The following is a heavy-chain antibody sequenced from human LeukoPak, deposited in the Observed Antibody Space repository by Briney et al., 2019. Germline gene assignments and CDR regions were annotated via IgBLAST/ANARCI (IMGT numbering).Heavy chain of an antibody. CDR3: ATPSSGGIQIAARPRRNYYYYMDV. Sequence: GGSLRLSCAASGFTFSSYWMHWVRQAPGKGLVWVSRINSDGSSTSYADSVKGRFTISRDNAKNTLYLQMNSLRAEDTAVYYCATPSSGGIQIAARPRRNYYYYMDVWGKGTTVTVSS. D-gene: IGHD6-6*01. J-gene: IGHJ6*03. V-gene: IGHV3-74*01. CDR1: GFTFSSYW. CDR2: INSDGSST.